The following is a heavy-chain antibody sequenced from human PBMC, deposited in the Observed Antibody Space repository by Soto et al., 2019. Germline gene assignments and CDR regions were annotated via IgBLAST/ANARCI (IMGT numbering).Heavy chain of an antibody. J-gene: IGHJ6*02. Sequence: QVQLQESGPGLVKPSETLSLTCTVSGGSISSYYWSWIRQPAGKGLEWIGRIYTSGSTNYNPSLKSRVTMSVDTSKNQFSLKLSSVTAADTAVYYCARDAKAAAGYYYYYYGMDVWGQGTTVTVSS. D-gene: IGHD6-13*01. V-gene: IGHV4-4*07. CDR2: IYTSGST. CDR3: ARDAKAAAGYYYYYYGMDV. CDR1: GGSISSYY.